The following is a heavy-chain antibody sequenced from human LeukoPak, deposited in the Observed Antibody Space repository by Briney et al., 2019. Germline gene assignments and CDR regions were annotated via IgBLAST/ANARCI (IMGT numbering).Heavy chain of an antibody. D-gene: IGHD3-22*01. Sequence: GGSLRLSCAASGFTFSSYGMHWVRQAPGKGLEWVAVIWYDGSNKYYADSVKGRFTISRDNSKNTLYLQMNSLRAEDTAVYYCAKVNSVGMIVQYFDYWGQGTLVTVSS. CDR3: AKVNSVGMIVQYFDY. J-gene: IGHJ4*02. V-gene: IGHV3-33*06. CDR1: GFTFSSYG. CDR2: IWYDGSNK.